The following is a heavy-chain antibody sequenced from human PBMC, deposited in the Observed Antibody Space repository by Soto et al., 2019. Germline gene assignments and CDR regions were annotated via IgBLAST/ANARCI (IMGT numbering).Heavy chain of an antibody. D-gene: IGHD4-17*01. CDR1: GGTFSSYA. V-gene: IGHV1-69*13. CDR3: ARMNDYGDPYFDY. J-gene: IGHJ4*02. CDR2: IIPIFGTA. Sequence: ASVKVSCKASGGTFSSYAISWVRQAPGQGLEWMGGIIPIFGTANYAQEFQGRVTITADESTITAYMELSSLRSEDTAVYYCARMNDYGDPYFDYWGQGTLVTVSS.